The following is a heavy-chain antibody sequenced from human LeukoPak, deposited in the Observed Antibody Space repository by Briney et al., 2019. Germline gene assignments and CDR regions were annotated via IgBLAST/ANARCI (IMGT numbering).Heavy chain of an antibody. CDR3: ARSPDCSGGSCYSYWFDP. CDR1: GYSFTSYW. CDR2: IYPGDSDT. Sequence: GESLKISCKGSGYSFTSYWIGWVRQMPGKGLEWMGIIYPGDSDTRYSPSFQGQVTISADKSISTAYLQWSSLKASDTAMYYGARSPDCSGGSCYSYWFDPWGQGTLVTLSS. J-gene: IGHJ5*02. D-gene: IGHD2-15*01. V-gene: IGHV5-51*01.